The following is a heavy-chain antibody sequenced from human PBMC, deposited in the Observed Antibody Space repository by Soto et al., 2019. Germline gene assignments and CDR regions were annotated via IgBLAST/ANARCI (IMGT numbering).Heavy chain of an antibody. D-gene: IGHD2-21*01. CDR1: GGSFINYY. Sequence: QVQLRQWGAGLLKPSETLSLTCTVSGGSFINYYWSWIRQPPGKGLEWIGEINHSGGTNYNPSLKSRVLLSVDTSKNQFSLNLSSVTAADTAVYYCARAHIVVEMTHPWWFDPWGQGTLVTVSS. CDR2: INHSGGT. J-gene: IGHJ5*02. CDR3: ARAHIVVEMTHPWWFDP. V-gene: IGHV4-34*01.